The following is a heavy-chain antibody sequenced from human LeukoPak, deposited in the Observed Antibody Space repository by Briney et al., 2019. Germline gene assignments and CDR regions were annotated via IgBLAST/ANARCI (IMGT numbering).Heavy chain of an antibody. CDR1: GGSFSGYY. CDR2: INHSGST. J-gene: IGHJ5*02. D-gene: IGHD6-19*01. CDR3: ARVGGAVAGRRALNYNWFDP. Sequence: SETLSLTCAVYGGSFSGYYWSWIRQPPGKGLEWIGEINHSGSTNYSPSLKSRVTISVDTSKNQFSLKLSSVTAADTAVYYCARVGGAVAGRRALNYNWFDPWGQGTLVTASS. V-gene: IGHV4-34*01.